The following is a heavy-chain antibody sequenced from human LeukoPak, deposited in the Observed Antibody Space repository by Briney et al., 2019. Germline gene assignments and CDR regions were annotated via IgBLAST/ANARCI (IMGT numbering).Heavy chain of an antibody. V-gene: IGHV1-69*05. CDR1: GGTFSSYA. J-gene: IGHJ6*03. D-gene: IGHD3-10*01. CDR2: IIPTFGTA. Sequence: SVKVSCKASGGTFSSYAISWVRQAPGQGLEWMGGIIPTFGTANYAQKFQGRVTITTDESTSTAYMELGSLRSEDTAVYYCAGRVGVYYYYYMDVWGKGTTVTVSS. CDR3: AGRVGVYYYYYMDV.